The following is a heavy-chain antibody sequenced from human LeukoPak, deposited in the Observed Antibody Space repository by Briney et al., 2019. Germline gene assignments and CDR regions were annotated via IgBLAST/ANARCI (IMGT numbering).Heavy chain of an antibody. D-gene: IGHD2-21*01. V-gene: IGHV4-61*01. CDR3: ARWHSHGRYFDY. CDR1: GGSIGSSNNY. Sequence: SETLSLSCSVSGGSIGSSNNYWNWIRQPPGKGLEWIGYTSDSGNTDYKPSLKSRVTISVDTSKNQLSLKLTSATAADTAVYYCARWHSHGRYFDYWGQGALVTVSS. J-gene: IGHJ4*02. CDR2: TSDSGNT.